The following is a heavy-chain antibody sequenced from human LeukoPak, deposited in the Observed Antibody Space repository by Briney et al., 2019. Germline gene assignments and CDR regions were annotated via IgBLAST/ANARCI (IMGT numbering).Heavy chain of an antibody. CDR3: ARVRAMVRGVSPGVLPGYYYYYGMDV. Sequence: ASVKVSCKASGYTFTCYYMHWVRQAPGQGLEWMGWINPNSGGTNYAQKFQGRVTMTRDTSISTAYMELSRLRSDDTAVYYCARVRAMVRGVSPGVLPGYYYYYGMDVWGQGTTVTVSS. CDR2: INPNSGGT. V-gene: IGHV1-2*02. D-gene: IGHD3-10*01. CDR1: GYTFTCYY. J-gene: IGHJ6*02.